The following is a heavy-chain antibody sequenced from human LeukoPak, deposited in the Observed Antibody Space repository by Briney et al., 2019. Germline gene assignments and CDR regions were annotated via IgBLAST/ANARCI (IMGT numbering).Heavy chain of an antibody. J-gene: IGHJ4*02. CDR3: ARNAGDY. CDR2: IYISGNT. CDR1: GGXISDFY. Sequence: PSETLSLTCTVSGGXISDFYCSWIRQPAGKGLEWIGRIYISGNTNYNPSLKSRVTMSLDTSKNHFSLRLRSVTAAGTAVYYCARNAGDYWGQGSLVTVSS. V-gene: IGHV4-4*07. D-gene: IGHD1-1*01.